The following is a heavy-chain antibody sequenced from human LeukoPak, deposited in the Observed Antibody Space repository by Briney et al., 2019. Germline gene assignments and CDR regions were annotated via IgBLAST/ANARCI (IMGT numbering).Heavy chain of an antibody. V-gene: IGHV4-59*08. CDR1: GGSISSYY. CDR2: IYYSGST. D-gene: IGHD3-22*01. Sequence: SETLTLTCTVSGGSISSYYWSWIRQPPGKGLEWIGYIYYSGSTNYNPSLKSRVTISVDTSKNQFSLKLSSVTAADTAVYYCASYNYYDSSGYLDYWGQGTVITVTS. CDR3: ASYNYYDSSGYLDY. J-gene: IGHJ4*02.